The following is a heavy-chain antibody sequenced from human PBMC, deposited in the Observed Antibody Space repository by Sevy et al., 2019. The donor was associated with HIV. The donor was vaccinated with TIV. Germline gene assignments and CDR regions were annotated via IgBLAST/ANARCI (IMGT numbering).Heavy chain of an antibody. D-gene: IGHD2-15*01. V-gene: IGHV3-21*01. CDR3: ARTGRQYCSGGSCYCWFDP. CDR1: GFTFSSYS. CDR2: ISSSSSYI. J-gene: IGHJ5*02. Sequence: GGSLRLSCAASGFTFSSYSMNWVRQAPGKGLEWVSSISSSSSYIYYADSVKGRFTISRDNAKNSLYLQMNSLRAEDMAVYYCARTGRQYCSGGSCYCWFDPWGQGTLVTVSS.